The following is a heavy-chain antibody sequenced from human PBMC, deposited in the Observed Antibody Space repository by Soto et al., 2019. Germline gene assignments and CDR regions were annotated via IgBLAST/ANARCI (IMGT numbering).Heavy chain of an antibody. D-gene: IGHD6-13*01. CDR2: IYYSGST. CDR1: GGSISSGDYY. V-gene: IGHV4-30-4*01. CDR3: AREAAASATSPPTNRFDP. J-gene: IGHJ5*02. Sequence: QVQLQESGPGLVKPSQTRSLTCTVSGGSISSGDYYWSWIRQPPGKGLEWIGYIYYSGSTYYNPSLKSPVTISVDTSKNQFSLKLSSVTAADTAVYYCAREAAASATSPPTNRFDPWGQGTLVTVSS.